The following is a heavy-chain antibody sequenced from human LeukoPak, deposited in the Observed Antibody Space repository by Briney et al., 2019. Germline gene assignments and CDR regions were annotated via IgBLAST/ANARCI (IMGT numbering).Heavy chain of an antibody. Sequence: GGSLRLSCAASGFTVGSNTMSWVRQAPGKGLEWVSIIYSGGSIYYTDSVKGRFTISRHNSKNTLYLQMNSLRTEDTAVYYCASGSRFDYWGQGTLVTVSS. J-gene: IGHJ4*02. CDR2: IYSGGSI. CDR3: ASGSRFDY. V-gene: IGHV3-53*04. CDR1: GFTVGSNT. D-gene: IGHD5/OR15-5a*01.